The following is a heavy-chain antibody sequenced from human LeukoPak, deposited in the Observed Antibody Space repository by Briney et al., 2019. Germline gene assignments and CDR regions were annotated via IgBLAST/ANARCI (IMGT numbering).Heavy chain of an antibody. CDR2: FHYSGSN. V-gene: IGHV4-39*01. CDR1: SDSISSTYYY. J-gene: IGHJ4*02. CDR3: ARQATFGYAYAYYFDL. Sequence: SETLSLTCTVPSDSISSTYYYWGWIRQSPDKGLEWIGTFHYSGSNYYNPSLKSRITLSVDTSKNQFSLSLISVTAADTAVYFCARQATFGYAYAYYFDLWGQGTLVTVSS. D-gene: IGHD3-16*01.